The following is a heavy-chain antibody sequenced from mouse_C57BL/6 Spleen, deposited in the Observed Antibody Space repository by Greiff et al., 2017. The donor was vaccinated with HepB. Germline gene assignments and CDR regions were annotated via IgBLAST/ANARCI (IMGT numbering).Heavy chain of an antibody. Sequence: QVQLKQPGAELVKPGASVKLSCKASGYTFTSYWMHWVKQRPGRGLEWIGRIDPNSGGTKYNEKFKSKATLTVDKPSSTAYMQLSSLTSEDSAVYYCARRGYGSSYEYYYAMDYWGQGTSVTVSS. J-gene: IGHJ4*01. D-gene: IGHD1-1*01. CDR1: GYTFTSYW. CDR2: IDPNSGGT. CDR3: ARRGYGSSYEYYYAMDY. V-gene: IGHV1-72*01.